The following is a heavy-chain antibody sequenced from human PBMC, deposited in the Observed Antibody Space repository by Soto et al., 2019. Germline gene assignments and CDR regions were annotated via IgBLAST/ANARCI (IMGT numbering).Heavy chain of an antibody. CDR2: IYWDDDK. Sequence: QITLKESGPTLVKPTQTLTLTCTFSGFSLSTSGVGVGWIRQPPGKALEWLALIYWDDDKRYSPSLKSRLTNTKDTSKNQVVLTMTNMDPVDTATYYCAHRPPYGDSQYFQHWGQGTLVTVSS. J-gene: IGHJ1*01. CDR1: GFSLSTSGVG. V-gene: IGHV2-5*02. D-gene: IGHD4-17*01. CDR3: AHRPPYGDSQYFQH.